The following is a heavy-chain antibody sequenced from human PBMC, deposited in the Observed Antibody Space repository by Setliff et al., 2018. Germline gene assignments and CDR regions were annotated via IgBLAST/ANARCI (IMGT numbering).Heavy chain of an antibody. CDR2: ISVYNGNT. Sequence: ASVKVSCKASGYTFTTYGISWVRQAPGQGLEWMGWISVYNGNTNYAQKLQGRVTMTTDTSTTTAYMELRSLTSDDTAVYYCARVLFHCSSTSCYLDAFDIWGQGTMVTVSS. D-gene: IGHD2-2*01. V-gene: IGHV1-18*01. J-gene: IGHJ3*02. CDR1: GYTFTTYG. CDR3: ARVLFHCSSTSCYLDAFDI.